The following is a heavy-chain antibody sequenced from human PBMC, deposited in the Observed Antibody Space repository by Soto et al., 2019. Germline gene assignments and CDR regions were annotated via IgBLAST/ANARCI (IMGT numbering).Heavy chain of an antibody. D-gene: IGHD3-22*01. CDR1: GFTFSSYA. V-gene: IGHV3-23*01. CDR2: ISGSGGST. J-gene: IGHJ4*02. CDR3: AKDYDSSGYYDGNFDY. Sequence: EVQLLESGGGLEQPGGSLRLSCVASGFTFSSYAMSWVRQAPGKGLEWVSGISGSGGSTYYADSVKGRFNISRGNSKNTLFLQMNRLRAEDTAVYYCAKDYDSSGYYDGNFDYWGQGTLVTGSS.